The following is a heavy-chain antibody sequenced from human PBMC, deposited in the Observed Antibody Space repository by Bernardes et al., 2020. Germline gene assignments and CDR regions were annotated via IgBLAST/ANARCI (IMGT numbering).Heavy chain of an antibody. CDR1: GGSVSSSSYY. D-gene: IGHD6-19*01. CDR2: IYYSGTT. V-gene: IGHV4-61*01. J-gene: IGHJ5*02. Sequence: TLSLTCTVSGGSVSSSSYYWSWIRQPPGKELEWIGYIYYSGTTNYNGSLKSRVTISVDTSRNQFSLELTSVTGADTAVYYCARVRTEAGTWWFDPWGQGTLVTVSS. CDR3: ARVRTEAGTWWFDP.